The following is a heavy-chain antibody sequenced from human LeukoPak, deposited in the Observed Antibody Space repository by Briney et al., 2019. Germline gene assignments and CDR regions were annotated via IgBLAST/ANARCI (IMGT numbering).Heavy chain of an antibody. CDR1: GFTFSSSW. D-gene: IGHD3-16*01. Sequence: PGGSLRLSCAASGFTFSSSWMHWVRQAPWEGLLWVSRIYTDESSTNYADSVKGRFTISRDNAKNTLYLQMNSLRAEDTAVYYCARSPDSLGNFDIWGQGTMVTVSS. CDR3: ARSPDSLGNFDI. CDR2: IYTDESST. J-gene: IGHJ3*02. V-gene: IGHV3-74*01.